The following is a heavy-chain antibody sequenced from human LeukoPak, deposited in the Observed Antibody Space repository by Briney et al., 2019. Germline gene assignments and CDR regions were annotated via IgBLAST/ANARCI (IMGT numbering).Heavy chain of an antibody. CDR2: IIPILGIA. CDR3: ARGGMATITDY. Sequence: SVKVSCKASGGTFSSYAISWVRQAPGQGLEWMGRIIPILGIANYAQKFQGRVTITADKSTSTAYMELSSLRSDDTAVYYCARGGMATITDYWGQGTLVTVSS. CDR1: GGTFSSYA. D-gene: IGHD5-24*01. V-gene: IGHV1-69*04. J-gene: IGHJ4*02.